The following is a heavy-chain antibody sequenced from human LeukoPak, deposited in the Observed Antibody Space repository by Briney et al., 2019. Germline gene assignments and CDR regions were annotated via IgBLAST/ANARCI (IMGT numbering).Heavy chain of an antibody. V-gene: IGHV6-1*01. J-gene: IGHJ4*02. CDR3: ARGGLYSSGRYRSFDY. D-gene: IGHD6-19*01. CDR1: GDSISSNSAA. Sequence: SQTLSLTCAISGDSISSNSAAWNWLRQSPSRGLEWLGRTYYRSKWYNDYAVSLKSRITVTPDTSKNQFSLQLNSVTPEDTAVYYCARGGLYSSGRYRSFDYWGQGTLVTVSS. CDR2: TYYRSKWYN.